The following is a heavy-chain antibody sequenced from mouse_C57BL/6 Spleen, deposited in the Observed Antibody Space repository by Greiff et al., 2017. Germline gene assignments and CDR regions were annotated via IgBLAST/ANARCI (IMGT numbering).Heavy chain of an antibody. V-gene: IGHV1-9*01. J-gene: IGHJ2*01. CDR3: TRKEGSTMVTTEYYFDY. CDR1: GYTFPGYW. Sequence: VQLQQSGAELMQPGASVKLSCKATGYTFPGYWIEWVKQRPGHGLELIGAILPGSGSTNYTEKFTGKATFTADTSSNTAYMQLSSQTTEDSAICYCTRKEGSTMVTTEYYFDYRGQGTTLTVSS. D-gene: IGHD2-2*01. CDR2: ILPGSGST.